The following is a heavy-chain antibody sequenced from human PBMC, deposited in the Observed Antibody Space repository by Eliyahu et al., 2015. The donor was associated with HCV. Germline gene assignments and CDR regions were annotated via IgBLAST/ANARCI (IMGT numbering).Heavy chain of an antibody. V-gene: IGHV3-23*01. CDR1: GFTFSXXA. D-gene: IGHD3-22*01. CDR3: AKYYYDSSGYYSVFDY. CDR2: ISGSGGST. Sequence: EVQLLESGGGLVQPGGSLXLSCAXSGFTFSXXAMSWVRQAPGKGLEWVSAISGSGGSTYYADSVKGRFTISRDNSKNTLYLQMNSLRAEDTAVYYCAKYYYDSSGYYSVFDYWGQGTLVTVSS. J-gene: IGHJ4*02.